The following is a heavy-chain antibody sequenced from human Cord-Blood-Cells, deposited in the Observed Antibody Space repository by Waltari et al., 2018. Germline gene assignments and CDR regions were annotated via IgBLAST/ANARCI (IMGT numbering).Heavy chain of an antibody. V-gene: IGHV4-59*01. CDR2: IYYSGST. D-gene: IGHD3-16*01. CDR1: GGSIRSYY. CDR3: ARNFGDY. Sequence: QVQLQESGPGMVKPSEPLSLTCPVSGGSIRSYYWSWIRQPPGKGLEWIGYIYYSGSTNYNPSLKSRVTISVDTSKNQFSLKLSSVTAADTAVYYCARNFGDYWGQGTLVTVSS. J-gene: IGHJ4*02.